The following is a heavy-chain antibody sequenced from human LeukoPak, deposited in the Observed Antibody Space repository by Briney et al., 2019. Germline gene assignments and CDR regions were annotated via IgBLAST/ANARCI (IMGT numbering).Heavy chain of an antibody. J-gene: IGHJ4*02. Sequence: PGGSLRLSCAASGFTFSTYSMNWVRQVPGKGLEWVSCISSSSTDIYYADSLKGRFTISRDNAKNSLYLQMNSLRAEDTAVYFCTRNSGYDDYWGQGTLVTVSS. CDR1: GFTFSTYS. D-gene: IGHD5-12*01. CDR2: ISSSSTDI. V-gene: IGHV3-21*01. CDR3: TRNSGYDDY.